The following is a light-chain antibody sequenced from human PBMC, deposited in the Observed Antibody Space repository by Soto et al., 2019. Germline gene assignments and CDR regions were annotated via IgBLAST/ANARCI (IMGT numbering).Light chain of an antibody. J-gene: IGLJ2*01. V-gene: IGLV1-40*01. CDR3: QSYDSSLSGVV. Sequence: QSVLTQPPSVSGAPGQRVTISCTGSSSNIGAGYDVHWYQQLPGTAPKLLIYGNSNRPSGVPDRFSGSKSGTSASLAITGLQAEDEADYYCQSYDSSLSGVVFGGGTQL. CDR2: GNS. CDR1: SSNIGAGYD.